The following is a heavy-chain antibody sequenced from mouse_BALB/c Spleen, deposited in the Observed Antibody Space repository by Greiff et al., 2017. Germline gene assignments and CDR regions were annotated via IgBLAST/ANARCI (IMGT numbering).Heavy chain of an antibody. CDR1: GYTFTSYW. CDR3: ARGGL. V-gene: IGHV1-87*01. Sequence: QVQLQQSGAELARPGASVKLSCKASGYTFTSYWMQWVKQRPGQGLEWIGAIYPGDGDTRYTQKFKGKATLTADKSSSTAYMQLSSLASEDSAVYYCARGGLWGQGTLVTVSA. J-gene: IGHJ3*01. CDR2: IYPGDGDT.